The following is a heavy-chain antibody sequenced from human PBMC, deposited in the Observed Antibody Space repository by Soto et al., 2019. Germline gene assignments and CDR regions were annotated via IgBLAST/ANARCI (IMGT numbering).Heavy chain of an antibody. CDR2: INHSGST. CDR3: ARGGYDSSGYYYAFDI. CDR1: GGSFSGYY. Sequence: SETLSLTCAVYGGSFSGYYWSWIRQPPGKGLEWIGEINHSGSTNYNPSLKSRVTISVDTSKNQFSLKLSSVTAADTAVYYCARGGYDSSGYYYAFDIWGQGTMVTVSS. V-gene: IGHV4-34*01. J-gene: IGHJ3*02. D-gene: IGHD3-22*01.